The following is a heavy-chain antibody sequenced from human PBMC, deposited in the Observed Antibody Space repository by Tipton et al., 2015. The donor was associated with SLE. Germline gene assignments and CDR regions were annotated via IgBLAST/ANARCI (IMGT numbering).Heavy chain of an antibody. J-gene: IGHJ6*02. CDR3: AKAPGPMPNYYYGVDV. CDR2: ISGGGDNT. CDR1: GFTFNNYA. V-gene: IGHV3-23*01. D-gene: IGHD2-2*01. Sequence: SLRLSCAASGFTFNNYAMNWVRQAPAKGLEWISAISGGGDNTFYVDSVKGRFTISRDNSKNTLYLQMNSLRVEDTAVYYCAKAPGPMPNYYYGVDVWGPGTTVTVSS.